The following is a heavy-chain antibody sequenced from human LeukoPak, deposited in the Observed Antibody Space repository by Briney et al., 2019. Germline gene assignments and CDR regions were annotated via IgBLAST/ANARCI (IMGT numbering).Heavy chain of an antibody. CDR3: AGRTIVLVPHPFDP. CDR1: GGSISSSNHY. J-gene: IGHJ5*02. CDR2: IYYSGST. D-gene: IGHD2-2*01. Sequence: SETLSLTCTVSGGSISSSNHYWAWIRRPPGKGLEWIGSIYYSGSTYSNPSLKSRVSISVDTSKNQFSLKLTSVTAADTAVYYCAGRTIVLVPHPFDPWGQGTLVTVSS. V-gene: IGHV4-39*01.